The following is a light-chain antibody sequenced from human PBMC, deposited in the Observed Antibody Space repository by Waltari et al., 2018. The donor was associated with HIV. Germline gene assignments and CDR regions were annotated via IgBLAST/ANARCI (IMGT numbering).Light chain of an antibody. CDR1: QGISSY. J-gene: IGKJ1*01. CDR2: AAS. Sequence: AVRMTQSPSTFSASTGDIVTITCWASQGISSYLAWYQQKPGTAPKLLIYAASILQSGVPSRFSASGSGTNFTLTINCLQSEDLATYYCQQYYNFPRTFGQGTKVEL. CDR3: QQYYNFPRT. V-gene: IGKV1-8*01.